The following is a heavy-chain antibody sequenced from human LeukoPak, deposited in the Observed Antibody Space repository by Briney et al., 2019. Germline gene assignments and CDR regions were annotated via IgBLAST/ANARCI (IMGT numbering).Heavy chain of an antibody. CDR2: IYPGGSQT. V-gene: IGHV5-51*01. D-gene: IGHD6-6*01. CDR3: ARRDSIALSGIIDQ. Sequence: ESLKISCKASGYSFTSYWIAWVIQMPGKDLEWMGIIYPGGSQTRYSPSFKGQVTISADTSITPVYLQLSSLKASDSAMYYCARRDSIALSGIIDQWGQGTLVTVSS. CDR1: GYSFTSYW. J-gene: IGHJ4*02.